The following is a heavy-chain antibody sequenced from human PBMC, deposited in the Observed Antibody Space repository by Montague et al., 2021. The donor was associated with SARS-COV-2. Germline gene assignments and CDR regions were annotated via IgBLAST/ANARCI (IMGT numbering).Heavy chain of an antibody. D-gene: IGHD1-26*01. V-gene: IGHV3-30-3*01. J-gene: IGHJ4*02. CDR1: GFTFSSYA. CDR2: ISYDGSNK. Sequence: SLRLSCAASGFTFSSYAMHWVRQAPGKGLEWVAVISYDGSNKHYADSVKGRFTISRDNSKNTLYLQMNSLRAEDTAVYYCARVYGGSYRGRIDYWGQGTLVTVSS. CDR3: ARVYGGSYRGRIDY.